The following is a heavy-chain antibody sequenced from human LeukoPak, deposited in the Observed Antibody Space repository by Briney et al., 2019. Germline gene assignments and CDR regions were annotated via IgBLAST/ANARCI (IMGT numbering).Heavy chain of an antibody. D-gene: IGHD3-22*01. CDR2: IIPIFGTA. CDR1: GGTFSIYA. J-gene: IGHJ4*02. Sequence: SVNVSCMASGGTFSIYAISWVRQAPGQGLEWMGGIIPIFGTANYAQKFQGRVTITADESTSTAYMELSSLRSEDTAVYYCARTYYYDSSGYYYIDYWGQGTLVTVSS. CDR3: ARTYYYDSSGYYYIDY. V-gene: IGHV1-69*13.